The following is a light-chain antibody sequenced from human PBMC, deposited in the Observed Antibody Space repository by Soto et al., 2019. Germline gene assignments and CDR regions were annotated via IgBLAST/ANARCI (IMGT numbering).Light chain of an antibody. CDR3: QQYGSSPRT. J-gene: IGKJ1*01. Sequence: EIVLTLSPGTLSLSPGERATLSCRASQSVSSSNLAWYQQNPGQAPRLLIYGASSRATGIPDRFSGSGSGANFTLTIRRLEPEDFAVYYCQQYGSSPRTFGQGTKVDIK. CDR1: QSVSSSN. V-gene: IGKV3-20*01. CDR2: GAS.